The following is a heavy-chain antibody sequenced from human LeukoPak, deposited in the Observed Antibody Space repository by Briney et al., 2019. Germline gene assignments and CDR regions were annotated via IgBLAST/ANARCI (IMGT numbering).Heavy chain of an antibody. CDR1: GGSISSYY. D-gene: IGHD6-19*01. Sequence: SETLSLTCTVSGGSISSYYWSWIRQPPGKGLEWIGYIYYSGSTNYNPSLKSRVTISVDTSKNQFSLKLSSVTAADTAVYYCARRPMGSGWYYYYGMDVWGQGTTVTVSS. CDR2: IYYSGST. CDR3: ARRPMGSGWYYYYGMDV. V-gene: IGHV4-59*08. J-gene: IGHJ6*02.